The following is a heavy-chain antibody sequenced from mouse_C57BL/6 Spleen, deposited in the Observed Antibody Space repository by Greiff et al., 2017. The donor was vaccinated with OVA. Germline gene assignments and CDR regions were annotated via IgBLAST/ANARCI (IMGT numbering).Heavy chain of an antibody. CDR1: GYTFTSYW. V-gene: IGHV1-64*01. J-gene: IGHJ2*01. D-gene: IGHD2-2*01. Sequence: QVQLQQPGAELVKPGASVKLSCKASGYTFTSYWMHWVKQRPGQGLEWIGMIHPNSGSTNYNEKFKSKATLTVDKSSSTAYMQLSSLTSEDSAVYYCAREGVTTAADPYFDYWGQGTTLTVSS. CDR3: AREGVTTAADPYFDY. CDR2: IHPNSGST.